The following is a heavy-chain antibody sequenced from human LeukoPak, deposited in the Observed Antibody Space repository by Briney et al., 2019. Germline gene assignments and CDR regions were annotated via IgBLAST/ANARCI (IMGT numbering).Heavy chain of an antibody. CDR1: GGSISSYY. CDR2: IYTSGST. V-gene: IGHV4-4*07. Sequence: SETLSLTCTVSGGSISSYYWSWIRQPAGKGLEWIGRIYTSGSTNYNPSLKSRVTLSVDKSKNQFSLKLSSVTAADTAVYYCARGERNDSSGYYPGVPDYWGQGTLVTVSS. CDR3: ARGERNDSSGYYPGVPDY. J-gene: IGHJ4*02. D-gene: IGHD3-22*01.